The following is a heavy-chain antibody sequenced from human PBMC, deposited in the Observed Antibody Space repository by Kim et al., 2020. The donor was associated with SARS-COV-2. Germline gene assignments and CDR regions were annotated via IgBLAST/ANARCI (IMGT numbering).Heavy chain of an antibody. CDR3: AKMVIMDGYNYFYYYAMDV. Sequence: GGSLRLSCVDSGFTFDTYAMSWVRKAPGKGLEWVSVISGGAVNKFYADSVRGRFIISRDNSKNTLYLQMNSLRDEDTALYYCAKMVIMDGYNYFYYYAMDVWGQGTTVTVSS. J-gene: IGHJ6*02. D-gene: IGHD2-21*01. CDR2: ISGGAVNK. CDR1: GFTFDTYA. V-gene: IGHV3-23*01.